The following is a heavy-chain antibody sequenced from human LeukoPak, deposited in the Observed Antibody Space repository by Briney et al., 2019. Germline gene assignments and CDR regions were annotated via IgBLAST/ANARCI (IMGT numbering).Heavy chain of an antibody. CDR3: ARIYDWNFDY. V-gene: IGHV3-7*01. CDR2: IKPDGSDK. D-gene: IGHD1-1*01. CDR1: GFSFSFDW. Sequence: GGSLRLSCAASGFSFSFDWMTWVRRAPGKGLEWVANIKPDGSDKYYVDSVKGRFTISRDNAKNSLYLQMNSLRVEDTAVYYCARIYDWNFDYWGQGTLVTVSS. J-gene: IGHJ4*02.